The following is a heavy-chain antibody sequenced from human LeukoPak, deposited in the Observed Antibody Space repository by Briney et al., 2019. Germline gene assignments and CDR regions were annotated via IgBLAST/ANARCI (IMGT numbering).Heavy chain of an antibody. V-gene: IGHV1-8*03. CDR1: GYTFTSYD. CDR3: ARGGYYDSSGYSVYDAFDI. Sequence: SVKVCCKASGYTFTSYDINWVRQATGQGLEWRGWMNLNSGNTGYAQKFQGRATITRNTSISTAYMELSTLRSEDTAVYYCARGGYYDSSGYSVYDAFDIWGQGTMVTVSS. J-gene: IGHJ3*02. D-gene: IGHD3-22*01. CDR2: MNLNSGNT.